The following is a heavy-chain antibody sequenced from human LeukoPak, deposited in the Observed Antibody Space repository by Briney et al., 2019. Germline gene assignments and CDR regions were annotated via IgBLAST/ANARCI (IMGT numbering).Heavy chain of an antibody. CDR3: ARDSVPFGVSGREAYYFDY. J-gene: IGHJ4*02. Sequence: ASVKVSCKASGYTFTSYDINWVRQATGQRLEWMGWINAGNGNTKYSQKFQGRVTITRDTSASTAYMELSSLRSEDTAVYYCARDSVPFGVSGREAYYFDYWGQGTLVTVSS. V-gene: IGHV1-3*01. CDR2: INAGNGNT. CDR1: GYTFTSYD. D-gene: IGHD2-8*01.